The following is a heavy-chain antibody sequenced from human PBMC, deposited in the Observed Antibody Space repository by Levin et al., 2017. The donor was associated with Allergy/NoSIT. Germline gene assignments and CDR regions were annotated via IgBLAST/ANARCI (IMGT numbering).Heavy chain of an antibody. J-gene: IGHJ4*02. CDR1: GFTFSSYG. Sequence: GESLKISCAASGFTFSSYGMHWVRQAPGKGLEWVAVISYDGSNKYYADSVKGRFTISRDNSKNTLYLQMNSLRAEDTAVYYCAKDLGGLEGYWGQGTLVTVSS. CDR2: ISYDGSNK. CDR3: AKDLGGLEGY. D-gene: IGHD3-16*01. V-gene: IGHV3-30*18.